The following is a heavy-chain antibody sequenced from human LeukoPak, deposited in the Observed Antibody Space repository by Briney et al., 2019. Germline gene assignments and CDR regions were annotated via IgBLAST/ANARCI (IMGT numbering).Heavy chain of an antibody. CDR1: GGSFSAYY. J-gene: IGHJ4*02. D-gene: IGHD5-12*01. CDR3: ARGTNGPRLNY. V-gene: IGHV4-34*01. Sequence: PSETLSLTCAVNGGSFSAYYWTWIRQSPGTGLEWIGEINPSGSANYHPSLKSRVTTSLDTSNNQFSLRLRSVTAADTALYYCARGTNGPRLNYWGQGTLVTVSS. CDR2: INPSGSA.